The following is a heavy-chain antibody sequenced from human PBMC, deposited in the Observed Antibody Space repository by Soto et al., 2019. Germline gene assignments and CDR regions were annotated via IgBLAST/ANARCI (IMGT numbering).Heavy chain of an antibody. J-gene: IGHJ6*03. V-gene: IGHV4-31*03. CDR3: ARDRGELWFGESNYYYYMDV. Sequence: QVQLQESGPGLVKPSQTLSLTCTVSGGSISSGGYYWSWIRQHPGKGLEWIGYIYYSGSTYYNPSLKSRVTISVDTSKNQFSLKLSSVTAADTAVYYCARDRGELWFGESNYYYYMDVWGKGTTVTVSS. CDR1: GGSISSGGYY. D-gene: IGHD3-10*01. CDR2: IYYSGST.